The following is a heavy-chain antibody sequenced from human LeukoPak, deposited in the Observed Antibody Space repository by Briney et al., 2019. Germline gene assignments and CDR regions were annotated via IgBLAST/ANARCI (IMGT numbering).Heavy chain of an antibody. CDR1: GGSISSSSYY. Sequence: SSETLSLTCTVSGGSISSSSYYWGWIRQPPGKGLEWIGSIYYSGTTYCNPSLKSRVTISVDTSKNHFSLKLSSVTAADTAVYYCARDSGSYRAFDIWGQGTMVTVSS. J-gene: IGHJ3*02. D-gene: IGHD1-26*01. CDR2: IYYSGTT. V-gene: IGHV4-39*02. CDR3: ARDSGSYRAFDI.